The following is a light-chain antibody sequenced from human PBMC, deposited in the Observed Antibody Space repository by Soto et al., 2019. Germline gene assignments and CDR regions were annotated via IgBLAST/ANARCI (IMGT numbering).Light chain of an antibody. Sequence: EIVLTQSPGTLSLSPGERATLSCRASQSVSSSYLAWYQQKPGQAPRLLIYCASSRATGIPDRFSGSGSGTDFNFTISSLELEDFAVYYCHHYDSSPLTFGGGTKVEIK. J-gene: IGKJ4*01. CDR2: CAS. CDR1: QSVSSSY. CDR3: HHYDSSPLT. V-gene: IGKV3-20*01.